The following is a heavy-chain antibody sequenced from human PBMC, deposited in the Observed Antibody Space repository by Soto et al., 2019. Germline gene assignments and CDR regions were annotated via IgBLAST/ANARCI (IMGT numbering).Heavy chain of an antibody. V-gene: IGHV1-8*01. D-gene: IGHD1-1*01. J-gene: IGHJ4*02. CDR2: MNPNTGNS. CDR3: ARRAETNGWNGFGADKYYFDF. CDR1: GYTFTSYD. Sequence: ASVKVSCKASGYTFTSYDIYWVRQATGQGLEWMGWMNPNTGNSAYAHKFQGRVTMTSDTSISTAHMELSSLRSEDTAVYYCARRAETNGWNGFGADKYYFDFWGQGTLVTVSS.